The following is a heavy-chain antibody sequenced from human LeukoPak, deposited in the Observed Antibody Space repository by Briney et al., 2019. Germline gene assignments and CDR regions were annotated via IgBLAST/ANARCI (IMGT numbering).Heavy chain of an antibody. D-gene: IGHD3-16*01. J-gene: IGHJ5*02. V-gene: IGHV4-39*01. CDR1: GGSISSSSYY. Sequence: PSETLSLTCTVSGGSISSSSYYWGWIRQPPGKGLEWIGSIYYSGSTYYNPSLKSRVTISVDTSKNQFSLKLSSVTAADTAVYYCARSLRDWFDPWGQGTLVTVSS. CDR3: ARSLRDWFDP. CDR2: IYYSGST.